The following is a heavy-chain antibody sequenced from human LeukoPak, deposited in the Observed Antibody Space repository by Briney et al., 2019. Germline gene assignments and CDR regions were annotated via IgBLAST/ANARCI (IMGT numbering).Heavy chain of an antibody. V-gene: IGHV3-53*01. CDR2: IYSGGST. CDR1: GFTVSSNY. J-gene: IGHJ4*02. D-gene: IGHD3-16*02. Sequence: GGSLRLSCAASGFTVSSNYLSWVRQAPVKGLEWVSVIYSGGSTYYADSVKGRFTISRDNSKNTLYLQMNSLRVEDTAVYYCARANNYDYVWGSYRYYYFDYWGQGTLVTVSS. CDR3: ARANNYDYVWGSYRYYYFDY.